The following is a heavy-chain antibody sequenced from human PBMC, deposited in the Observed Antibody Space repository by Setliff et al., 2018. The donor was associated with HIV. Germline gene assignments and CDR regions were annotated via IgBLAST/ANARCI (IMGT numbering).Heavy chain of an antibody. J-gene: IGHJ4*02. CDR2: ISFSGTT. V-gene: IGHV4-34*01. CDR1: RGPLSGYV. CDR3: VRGGGEHYDFLSGHYTPWGDF. Sequence: SETLSLTCGVFRGPLSGYVWSWIRQSPGKGLEWIGEISFSGTTNYNPSLKSRVTISIDTSKEWFSLQLTSVTRADTATYYCVRGGGEHYDFLSGHYTPWGDFWGQGTLVTVSS. D-gene: IGHD3-3*01.